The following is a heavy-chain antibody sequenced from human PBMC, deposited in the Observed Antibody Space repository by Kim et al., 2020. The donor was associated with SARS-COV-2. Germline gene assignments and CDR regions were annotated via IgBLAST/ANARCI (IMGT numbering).Heavy chain of an antibody. CDR3: ARMGTTVVTRGEALIDY. J-gene: IGHJ4*02. CDR2: ISYDGSNK. V-gene: IGHV3-30-3*01. Sequence: GGSLRLSCAASGFTFSSYAMHWVRQAPGKGLEWVAVISYDGSNKYYADSVKGRFTISRDNSKNTLYLQMNSLRAEDTAVYYCARMGTTVVTRGEALIDYWGQRTLVTVSS. D-gene: IGHD4-17*01. CDR1: GFTFSSYA.